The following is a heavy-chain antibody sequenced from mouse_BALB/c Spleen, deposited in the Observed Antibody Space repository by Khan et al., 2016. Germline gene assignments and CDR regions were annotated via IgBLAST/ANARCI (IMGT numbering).Heavy chain of an antibody. V-gene: IGHV4-1*02. D-gene: IGHD1-1*01. CDR3: ARRYYYGRYFDV. J-gene: IGHJ1*01. Sequence: EVQLLESGGGLVQPGGSLKLSCAASVFDFSRYWMSWVRQAPGKGLEWIGEINPDSSTINYTPSLKDKFIISRDNAKNTLYLQMSKVRSEDTALYYCARRYYYGRYFDVWGAGTTVTVSS. CDR2: INPDSSTI. CDR1: VFDFSRYW.